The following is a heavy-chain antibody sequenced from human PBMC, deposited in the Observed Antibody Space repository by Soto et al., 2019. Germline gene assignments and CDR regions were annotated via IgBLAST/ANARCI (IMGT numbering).Heavy chain of an antibody. Sequence: GGSLRLSCIASGFTFSRYGMHWVRQAPGKGLEWVAVMSYDGSNKWYADSVKGRFNVSRDNSKNTLYLQMNSLRAEDTAVYYCAKGKYYYDSSGYPPLDYWGQGTLVTAPQ. CDR1: GFTFSRYG. V-gene: IGHV3-30*18. D-gene: IGHD3-22*01. J-gene: IGHJ4*02. CDR3: AKGKYYYDSSGYPPLDY. CDR2: MSYDGSNK.